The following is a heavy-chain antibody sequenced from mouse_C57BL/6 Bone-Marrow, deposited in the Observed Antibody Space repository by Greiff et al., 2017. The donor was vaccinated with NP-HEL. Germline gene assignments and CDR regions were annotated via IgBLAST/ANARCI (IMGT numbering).Heavy chain of an antibody. J-gene: IGHJ4*01. Sequence: EVKLMESGPGLVKPSQSLSLTCSVTGYSITSGYYWNWIRQFPGNKLEWMGYISYDGSNNYNPSLKNRISITRDTSKNQFFLKLNSVTTEDTATYYCARRNDGYYAAMDDWGQGTSVTVSS. CDR3: ARRNDGYYAAMDD. V-gene: IGHV3-6*01. CDR2: ISYDGSN. CDR1: GYSITSGYY. D-gene: IGHD2-3*01.